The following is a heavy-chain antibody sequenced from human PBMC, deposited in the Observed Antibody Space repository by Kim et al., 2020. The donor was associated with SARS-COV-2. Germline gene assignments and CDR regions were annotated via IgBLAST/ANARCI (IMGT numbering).Heavy chain of an antibody. Sequence: GGSLRLSCAASGFTFSNSYMNWVRQAPGKGLEWGSFISPMGDTTFYSDSVKDRLTISRDNANNSLYLQMTSLRVEDTAIYYCSKAGQGDNAFEFWGQGT. J-gene: IGHJ4*02. V-gene: IGHV3-11*01. D-gene: IGHD1-1*01. CDR1: GFTFSNSY. CDR2: ISPMGDTT. CDR3: SKAGQGDNAFEF.